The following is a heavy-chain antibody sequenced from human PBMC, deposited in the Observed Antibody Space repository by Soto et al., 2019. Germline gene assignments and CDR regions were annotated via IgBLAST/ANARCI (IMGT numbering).Heavy chain of an antibody. V-gene: IGHV3-33*01. D-gene: IGHD3-22*01. CDR2: IWNDGTKK. J-gene: IGHJ4*02. CDR3: ARDVWLDDGKLVDY. CDR1: GFTFSSYG. Sequence: QVQLVESGGGVVQPGRSLRLSCAASGFTFSSYGMHWVRQAPGKGLEWVAVIWNDGTKKYYADSVKGRFTISRDNFKNTVYLQMNSLRAEDTAVYYCARDVWLDDGKLVDYWGQGTLVTVST.